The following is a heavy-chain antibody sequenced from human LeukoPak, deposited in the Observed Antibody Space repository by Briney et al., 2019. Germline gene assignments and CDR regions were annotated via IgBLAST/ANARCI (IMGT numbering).Heavy chain of an antibody. D-gene: IGHD6-13*01. CDR2: IYNGVNT. J-gene: IGHJ4*02. Sequence: SETLSLTCTVSGASVSSASYWSWIRQPPGKGVEWIAHIYNGVNTNYNPSLKSRVTISVDTSKNQFSLRLNSVTAADTAVYYCARGGSRSSSWFYFDYWGQGSLVTVS. CDR1: GASVSSASY. CDR3: ARGGSRSSSWFYFDY. V-gene: IGHV4-61*01.